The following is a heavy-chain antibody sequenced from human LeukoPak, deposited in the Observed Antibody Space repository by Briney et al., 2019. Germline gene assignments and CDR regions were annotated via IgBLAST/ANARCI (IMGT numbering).Heavy chain of an antibody. CDR2: ISGSGGST. CDR1: GFTFSSYW. D-gene: IGHD2-15*01. V-gene: IGHV3-23*01. Sequence: GGSLRLSCAASGFTFSSYWMSWVRQAPGKGLEWVSAISGSGGSTYYADSVKGRFTISRDNSKNTLYLQMNSLRAEDTAVYYCAKFEVSATCFDYWGQGTLVTVSS. J-gene: IGHJ4*02. CDR3: AKFEVSATCFDY.